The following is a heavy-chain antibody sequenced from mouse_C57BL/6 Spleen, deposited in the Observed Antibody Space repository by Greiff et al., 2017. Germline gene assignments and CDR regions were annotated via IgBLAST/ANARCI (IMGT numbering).Heavy chain of an antibody. D-gene: IGHD1-1*01. J-gene: IGHJ3*01. CDR2: ILPGSGST. CDR1: GYTFTGYW. Sequence: VHLVESGAELMKPGASVKLSCKATGYTFTGYWIEWVKQRPGHGLEWIGEILPGSGSTNYNEKFKGKATVTADTSSNTAYMQLSSLTTEDSAIYGCSRGGYYGSSSAGFAYWGQGTLVTVSA. V-gene: IGHV1-9*01. CDR3: SRGGYYGSSSAGFAY.